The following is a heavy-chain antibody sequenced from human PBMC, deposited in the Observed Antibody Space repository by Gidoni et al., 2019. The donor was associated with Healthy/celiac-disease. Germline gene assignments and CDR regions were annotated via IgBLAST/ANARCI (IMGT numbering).Heavy chain of an antibody. CDR3: AIDWAPYCGGDCYTDY. D-gene: IGHD2-21*02. J-gene: IGHJ4*02. V-gene: IGHV3-30-3*02. Sequence: VQLVESGGGVVQPGRSLRLSCAASGFTSSSYAMHWVRQATGKGLEWVAVISYDGSNNDVADSVKGRFTIARDKSKNTLYLQMNSLRAEDTAVYYCAIDWAPYCGGDCYTDYWGQGTLVTVSS. CDR1: GFTSSSYA. CDR2: ISYDGSNN.